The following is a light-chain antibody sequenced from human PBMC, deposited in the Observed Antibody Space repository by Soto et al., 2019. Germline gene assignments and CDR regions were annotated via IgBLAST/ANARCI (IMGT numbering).Light chain of an antibody. V-gene: IGKV3-20*01. CDR2: AAS. CDR1: RSFASSY. Sequence: EIVLTQSPGTLSLSPGERATLSCRASRSFASSYLAWSQRKPGKSPRLLIYAASKRDTGIPDRFTGSGSATDFTLTISSVEPDDCALYYCQHYGPSTPYTVGQGTKVDSK. J-gene: IGKJ2*01. CDR3: QHYGPSTPYT.